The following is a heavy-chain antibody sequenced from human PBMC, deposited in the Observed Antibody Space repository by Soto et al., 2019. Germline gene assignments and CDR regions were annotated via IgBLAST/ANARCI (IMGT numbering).Heavy chain of an antibody. D-gene: IGHD3-10*01. CDR1: GFTVSSNY. J-gene: IGHJ6*03. CDR2: IYSGGST. CDR3: AGDHRSGSQLDRYYYYYMDV. V-gene: IGHV3-53*04. Sequence: EVQLVESGGGLVQPGGSLRLSCAASGFTVSSNYMSWVRQAPGKGLEWVSVIYSGGSTYYADSVKGRFSISRHNSKNTLYVQINSRRAEDTAVYYCAGDHRSGSQLDRYYYYYMDVWGKGPTVTVSS.